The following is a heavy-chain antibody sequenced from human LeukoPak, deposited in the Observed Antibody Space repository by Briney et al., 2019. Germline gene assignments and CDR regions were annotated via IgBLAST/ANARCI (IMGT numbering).Heavy chain of an antibody. Sequence: PSETLSLTCTVSGGSISSYYWSWIRQPPGKGLEWIGYIYYSGSTNYNPSLKSRVTISVDTSKNQFSLKLSSVTAADTAVYYCARGPKTERWLSLAVAGPDYWGQGTLVTVSS. CDR2: IYYSGST. CDR3: ARGPKTERWLSLAVAGPDY. CDR1: GGSISSYY. D-gene: IGHD6-19*01. V-gene: IGHV4-59*01. J-gene: IGHJ4*02.